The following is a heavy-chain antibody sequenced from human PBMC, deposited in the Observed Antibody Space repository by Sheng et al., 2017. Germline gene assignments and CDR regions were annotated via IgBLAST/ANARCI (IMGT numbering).Heavy chain of an antibody. CDR1: GFTFHVAP. D-gene: IGHD3-3*01. J-gene: IGHJ5*02. V-gene: IGHV3-23*01. Sequence: EVQLLQSGGTFVQPGGSLRVSCAASGFTFHVAPMAWVRQAPGKGLEWVSAISDNGGGTYYAASVKGRFTISRDNSKNMLYLQMDSLTVEDTAVYLCTRQAAISGAVFFDPWGQGTLVTVSS. CDR2: ISDNGGGT. CDR3: TRQAAISGAVFFDP.